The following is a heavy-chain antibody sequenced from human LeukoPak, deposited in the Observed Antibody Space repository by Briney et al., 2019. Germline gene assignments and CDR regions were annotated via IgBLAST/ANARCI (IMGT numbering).Heavy chain of an antibody. D-gene: IGHD5-24*01. CDR2: IYYSGST. CDR3: ARDQIEMATIMDYYYGMDV. V-gene: IGHV4-39*02. J-gene: IGHJ6*02. Sequence: SSDTLSLTCTVSGGSISSISYYWGWIRQPPGKGLEWIGSIYYSGSTYYNPSLKSRVTISVDTSKNQFSLKLSSVTAADTAVYYCARDQIEMATIMDYYYGMDVWGQGTTVTVSS. CDR1: GGSISSISYY.